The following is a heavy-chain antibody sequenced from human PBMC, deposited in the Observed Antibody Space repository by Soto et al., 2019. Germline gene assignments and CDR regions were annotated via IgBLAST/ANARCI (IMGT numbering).Heavy chain of an antibody. CDR2: INSDGSAT. J-gene: IGHJ4*02. D-gene: IGHD5-18*01. V-gene: IGHV3-74*01. CDR3: ATLNSFGSDY. CDR1: GFTFSSYW. Sequence: GGSLRLSCAASGFTFSSYWMHWVRQTAGKGLVWVSQINSDGSATRYADSVKGRFTISRDNAKHTVYLQMNSLRAEDTAVYYCATLNSFGSDYWGQGTLVTVSS.